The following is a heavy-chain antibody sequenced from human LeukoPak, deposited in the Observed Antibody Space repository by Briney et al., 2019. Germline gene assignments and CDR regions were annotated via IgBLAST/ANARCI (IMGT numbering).Heavy chain of an antibody. CDR3: ARHEALGNWFDP. Sequence: SETLSLTCTVSGGSISSSSYYWGWIRQPPGKGLEWIGSIYYSGSTYYNPSLKSRVTISVDTSKNQFPLKLSSVTAADTAVYYCARHEALGNWFDPWGQGTLVTVSS. V-gene: IGHV4-39*01. CDR1: GGSISSSSYY. CDR2: IYYSGST. J-gene: IGHJ5*02.